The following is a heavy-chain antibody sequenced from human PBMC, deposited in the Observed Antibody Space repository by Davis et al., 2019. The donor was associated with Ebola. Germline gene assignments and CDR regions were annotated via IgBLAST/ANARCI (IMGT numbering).Heavy chain of an antibody. CDR2: ISAYNGKT. CDR3: ASDIAMIRGGWFDH. Sequence: AASVKVSCKASGYTFTRYGITWVRQAPGQGLEWMPWISAYNGKTNYAQKFQGRVTMTTDTSTSTAYMELRSLRSDDTAVYYCASDIAMIRGGWFDHWGQGTLVSVSS. V-gene: IGHV1-18*01. J-gene: IGHJ5*02. CDR1: GYTFTRYG. D-gene: IGHD3-16*01.